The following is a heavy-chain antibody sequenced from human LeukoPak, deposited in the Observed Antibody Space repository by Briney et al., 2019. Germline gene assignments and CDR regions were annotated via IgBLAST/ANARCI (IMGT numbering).Heavy chain of an antibody. CDR3: ARDRKKYYDFWSGYYPDAFDI. V-gene: IGHV3-48*03. D-gene: IGHD3-3*01. J-gene: IGHJ3*02. CDR2: ISSSGGTM. CDR1: GFTFSTYE. Sequence: GGSLRLSCAASGFTFSTYEMNWVRQAPGKGLEWVSYISSSGGTMYYADSVRGRFTISRDNAKNSLYLQMNSLRAEDTAVYYCARDRKKYYDFWSGYYPDAFDIWGQGTMVTVSS.